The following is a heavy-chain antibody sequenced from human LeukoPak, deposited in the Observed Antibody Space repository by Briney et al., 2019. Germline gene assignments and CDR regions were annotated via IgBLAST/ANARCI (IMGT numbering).Heavy chain of an antibody. CDR2: INSDGSSS. CDR1: GFTFSSYW. V-gene: IGHV3-74*01. J-gene: IGHJ4*02. D-gene: IGHD3-10*01. Sequence: PGGSLRLSCAASGFTFSSYWMLWDRQAPGKGLVWVSRINSDGSSSTYADSVEGRFTISRDNAKNTLFLQMNSLRAEDTAVYYCARDPTRGYWGQGTLVTVSS. CDR3: ARDPTRGY.